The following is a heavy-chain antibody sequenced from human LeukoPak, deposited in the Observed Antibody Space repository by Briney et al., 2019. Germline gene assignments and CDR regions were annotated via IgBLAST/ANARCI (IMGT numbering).Heavy chain of an antibody. Sequence: PSETLPLTCAVYGGCLSGYYWSWIRQPPGKGLEWIGETNHSGSTNYNSSLKSRVTISVDTSKNQFSLKLSSVTAADTAVYYCARSSGAYSSGWYGGHYYFDYWGQGTLVTVSS. J-gene: IGHJ4*02. D-gene: IGHD6-19*01. CDR2: TNHSGST. V-gene: IGHV4-34*01. CDR1: GGCLSGYY. CDR3: ARSSGAYSSGWYGGHYYFDY.